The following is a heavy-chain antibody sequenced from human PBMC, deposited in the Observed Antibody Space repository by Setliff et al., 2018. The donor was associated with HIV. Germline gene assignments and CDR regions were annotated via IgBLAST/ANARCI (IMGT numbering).Heavy chain of an antibody. V-gene: IGHV1-2*02. Sequence: ASVKVSCKTSKYTFAAYYMHWVRQAPGQGLEWMGWINPNNGAKRATGRFRGRVTMTTDTSINTAYMELSGVRSDDTAVYFCARQLSNSLDYWGQGTLVTVSS. J-gene: IGHJ4*02. CDR1: KYTFAAYY. D-gene: IGHD1-1*01. CDR2: INPNNGAK. CDR3: ARQLSNSLDY.